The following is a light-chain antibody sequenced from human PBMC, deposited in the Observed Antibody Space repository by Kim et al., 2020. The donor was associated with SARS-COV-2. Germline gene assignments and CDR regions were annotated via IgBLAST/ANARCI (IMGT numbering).Light chain of an antibody. CDR2: RDT. V-gene: IGLV3-9*01. J-gene: IGLJ2*01. Sequence: SVALGQTVKITGDGDDLSSKNVFWYQQKAGQAPVMLIYRDTSRPSAIPERFSGSNLGRPATLTISGAQAEDEADYYCQVWDNTAVVFGGGTQLTVL. CDR1: DLSSKN. CDR3: QVWDNTAVV.